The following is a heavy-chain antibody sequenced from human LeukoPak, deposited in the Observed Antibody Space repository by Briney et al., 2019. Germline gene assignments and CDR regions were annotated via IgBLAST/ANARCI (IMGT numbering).Heavy chain of an antibody. D-gene: IGHD2-21*01. Sequence: WGSLRLSCAASGFTFSSYAMSWVRQAPGKGLEWVSSISSSSSYIYYVDSVKGRFTISRDSSKNTLFLQMNRLRPEDAAVYYCAKAPVTTCRGAYCYPFDYWGQGTLVTVSS. CDR3: AKAPVTTCRGAYCYPFDY. CDR2: ISSSSSYI. J-gene: IGHJ4*02. V-gene: IGHV3-21*04. CDR1: GFTFSSYA.